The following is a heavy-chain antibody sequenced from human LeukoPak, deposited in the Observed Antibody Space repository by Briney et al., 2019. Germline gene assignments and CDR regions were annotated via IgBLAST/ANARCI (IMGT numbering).Heavy chain of an antibody. D-gene: IGHD2-15*01. CDR2: IYTRGST. Sequence: SETLSLTCTLSGGSINNYYWSWIRQPAGKGLEWIGRIYTRGSTNYNPSLKSRVTMSVDTSKNQFSLKLSSVTATDTAVYYCAGGRYCSAEICSGGDAFDIWGQGTMVSVSS. V-gene: IGHV4-4*07. J-gene: IGHJ3*02. CDR3: AGGRYCSAEICSGGDAFDI. CDR1: GGSINNYY.